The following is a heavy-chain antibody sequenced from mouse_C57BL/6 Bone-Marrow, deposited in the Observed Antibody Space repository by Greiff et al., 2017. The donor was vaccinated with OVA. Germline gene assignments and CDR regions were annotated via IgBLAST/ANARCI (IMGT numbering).Heavy chain of an antibody. D-gene: IGHD1-1*01. CDR3: ARRGVDVATVVATSDYYAMDY. CDR1: GYSITSDY. Sequence: EVKLQESGPGLAKPSQTLSLTCSVTGYSITSDYWNWIRKFPGNKLEYMGYISYSGSTYYNPSLKSRISITRDTSKNQYYLQLNSVTTEDTATYYCARRGVDVATVVATSDYYAMDYWGQGTSVTVSS. J-gene: IGHJ4*01. CDR2: ISYSGST. V-gene: IGHV3-8*01.